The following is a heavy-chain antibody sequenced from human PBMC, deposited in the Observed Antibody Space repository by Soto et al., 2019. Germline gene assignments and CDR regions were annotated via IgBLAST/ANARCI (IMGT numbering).Heavy chain of an antibody. CDR3: ARTGYGSGSYYNVGYFDY. CDR2: IYYSGST. D-gene: IGHD3-10*01. J-gene: IGHJ4*02. V-gene: IGHV4-39*01. Sequence: QLQLQESGPGLVKPSETLSLTCTVSGGSISSSSYYWGWIRQPPGKGLEWIGSIYYSGSTYYNPSLTSRVTISVDTSKNQFSLKLSSVTAADTAVYYCARTGYGSGSYYNVGYFDYWGQGTLVTVSS. CDR1: GGSISSSSYY.